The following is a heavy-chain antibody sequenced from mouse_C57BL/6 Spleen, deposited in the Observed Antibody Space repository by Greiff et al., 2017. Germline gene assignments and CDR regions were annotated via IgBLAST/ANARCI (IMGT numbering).Heavy chain of an antibody. V-gene: IGHV5-6*01. CDR2: ISSGGSYT. D-gene: IGHD2-4*01. Sequence: EVQGVESGGDLVKPGGSLKLSCAASGFTFSSYGMSWVRQTPDKRLEWVATISSGGSYTYYPDSVKGRFTISRDNAKNTLYLQMSSLKSEDTAMYYCARLTYYDYDGYFDYWGQGTTLTVSS. CDR3: ARLTYYDYDGYFDY. J-gene: IGHJ2*01. CDR1: GFTFSSYG.